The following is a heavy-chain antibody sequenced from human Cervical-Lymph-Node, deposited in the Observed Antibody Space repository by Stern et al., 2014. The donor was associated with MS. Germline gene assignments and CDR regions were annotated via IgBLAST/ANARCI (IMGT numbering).Heavy chain of an antibody. CDR1: GYTLTELS. V-gene: IGHV1-24*01. CDR3: ATDRDDFRSGYSAPTKGYGLDV. CDR2: FDPEDGET. D-gene: IGHD3-3*01. Sequence: QDQLVQSGAEVKKPGASVKVSCKVSGYTLTELSMHWVRQAPGKGLELMGGFDPEDGETIYAQKFQGRVTMTEDTSTDTAYMELSSLRSEDTAVYYCATDRDDFRSGYSAPTKGYGLDVWGQGTTVTVTS. J-gene: IGHJ6*02.